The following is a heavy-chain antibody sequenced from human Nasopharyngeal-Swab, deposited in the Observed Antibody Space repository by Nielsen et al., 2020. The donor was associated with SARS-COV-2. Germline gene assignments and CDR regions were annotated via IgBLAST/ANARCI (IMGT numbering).Heavy chain of an antibody. D-gene: IGHD1-26*01. V-gene: IGHV3-21*01. CDR2: ISGSGSYV. Sequence: GGSLRLSCAGSGFTFNTYSMIWVRQVPGEGLEWVSSISGSGSYVYYADSVKGRFTISKDSAKNSLCLQMNSLRADDTAVYFCARIAGRGSIYYYYMDVWGTGTTVTVSS. J-gene: IGHJ6*03. CDR1: GFTFNTYS. CDR3: ARIAGRGSIYYYYMDV.